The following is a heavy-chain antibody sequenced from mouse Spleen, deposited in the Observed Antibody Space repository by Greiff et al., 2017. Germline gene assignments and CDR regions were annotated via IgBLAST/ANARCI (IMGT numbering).Heavy chain of an antibody. V-gene: IGHV2-5*01. J-gene: IGHJ4*01. D-gene: IGHD2-3*01. CDR3: AKSLDGYRYYAMDY. CDR2: IWRGGST. Sequence: VQLQQSGPGLVQPSQSLSITCTVSGFSLTSYGVHWVRQSPGKGLEWLGVIWRGGSTDYNAAFMSRLSITKDNSKSQVFFKMNSLQADDTAIYYCAKSLDGYRYYAMDYWGQGTSVTVSS. CDR1: GFSLTSYG.